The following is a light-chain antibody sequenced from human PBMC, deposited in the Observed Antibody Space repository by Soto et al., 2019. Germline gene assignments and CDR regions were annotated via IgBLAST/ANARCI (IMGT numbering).Light chain of an antibody. CDR2: GAS. J-gene: IGKJ3*01. V-gene: IGKV3-20*01. CDR1: QSVNSNY. CDR3: QQYGSSPLFT. Sequence: EIVLTQSPGTLSLSPGERATLSCRASQSVNSNYLAWYQQKPGQAPRLLIYGASSRATGIPDRFSGSGSGNDFTLNISRLEPEDFAVFYWQQYGSSPLFTFGPGTKVDLK.